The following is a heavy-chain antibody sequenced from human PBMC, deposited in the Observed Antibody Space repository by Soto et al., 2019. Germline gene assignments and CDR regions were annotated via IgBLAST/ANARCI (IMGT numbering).Heavy chain of an antibody. CDR1: GFAFSAYS. CDR3: VRVGWGYSYVNGLDD. J-gene: IGHJ6*02. Sequence: QVYLVESGGGVVQPGGSLRLSCEASGFAFSAYSMHWVRQAPGKGLEWVAVIQHNGNDIYYGDSVRGRFTVSRDNYKNLLYLQMHGLTPEDTALYYCVRVGWGYSYVNGLDDWGQGTTVSVSS. CDR2: IQHNGNDI. V-gene: IGHV3-30-3*01. D-gene: IGHD5-18*01.